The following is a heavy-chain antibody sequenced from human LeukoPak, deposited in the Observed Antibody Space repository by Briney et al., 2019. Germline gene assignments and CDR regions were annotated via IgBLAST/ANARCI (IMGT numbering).Heavy chain of an antibody. Sequence: GGSLRLSCVGSGFTFSSYWMTWVRQAPGKGLEWVSGITSGFTPHYADSVKGRFTISRDNSKNTFHLQLSSLRAEDTAVYYCAKDYSDSRVADVFFEYWGQGTLVTVSS. D-gene: IGHD2-15*01. CDR3: AKDYSDSRVADVFFEY. CDR1: GFTFSSYW. CDR2: ITSGFTP. J-gene: IGHJ4*02. V-gene: IGHV3-23*01.